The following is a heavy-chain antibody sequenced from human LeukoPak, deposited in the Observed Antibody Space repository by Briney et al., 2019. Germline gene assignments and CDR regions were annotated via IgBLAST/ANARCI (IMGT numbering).Heavy chain of an antibody. J-gene: IGHJ4*02. CDR3: ARDSSGYDVMYYFDY. CDR1: GGSISPYY. Sequence: SVTLSLTCTVSGGSISPYYWSWIRQPPGKGLEWIGYIHYSGTTNYNPSLKSRVTISVDTSKNQFSLNLSSVTAADTAVYYCARDSSGYDVMYYFDYWGQGTLVTVSS. CDR2: IHYSGTT. D-gene: IGHD5-12*01. V-gene: IGHV4-59*01.